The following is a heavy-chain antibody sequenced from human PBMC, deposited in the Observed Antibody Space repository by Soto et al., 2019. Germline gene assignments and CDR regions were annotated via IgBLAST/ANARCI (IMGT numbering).Heavy chain of an antibody. CDR2: ISDYGRI. V-gene: IGHV3-74*01. CDR1: GFTFRNYW. D-gene: IGHD1-1*01. J-gene: IGHJ4*02. CDR3: SRGGLEPFDY. Sequence: EVQLVESGGGLVQSGGSLRLSCAASGFTFRNYWMHWVRQAPGKGLLWVSRISDYGRINYADSVEGRFTISRDDAKGEFYLKMHSLSLENAAVYYSSRGGLEPFDYWGQGALVTVSS.